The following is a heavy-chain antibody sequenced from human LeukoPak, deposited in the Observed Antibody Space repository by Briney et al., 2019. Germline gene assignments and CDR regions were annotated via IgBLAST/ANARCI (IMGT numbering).Heavy chain of an antibody. J-gene: IGHJ4*02. CDR1: GGSISSSN. Sequence: PSGTLSLTCAVSGGSISSSNWWSWVRQPPGKGLEWLSYINSDSGTIYYADSVKGRFTISRDNAKNSLHLQMNSLRDEDTAVYYCARDLYNSGGDYWDQGTLVTVSS. V-gene: IGHV3-48*02. CDR3: ARDLYNSGGDY. D-gene: IGHD6-19*01. CDR2: INSDSGTI.